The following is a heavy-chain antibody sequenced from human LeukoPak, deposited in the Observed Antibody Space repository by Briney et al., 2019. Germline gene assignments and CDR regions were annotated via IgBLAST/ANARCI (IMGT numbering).Heavy chain of an antibody. D-gene: IGHD3-10*01. V-gene: IGHV3-23*01. J-gene: IGHJ4*02. CDR3: AKTRGSGPFDY. CDR2: ISGSGGST. CDR1: GFIFSSYG. Sequence: GGSLRLSCAASGFIFSSYGMSWVRQAPGKGLEWVSAISGSGGSTYYADSVKGRFTISRDNSKNTLYLQMNNLRAEDTAVYYCAKTRGSGPFDYWGQGSLVTVSS.